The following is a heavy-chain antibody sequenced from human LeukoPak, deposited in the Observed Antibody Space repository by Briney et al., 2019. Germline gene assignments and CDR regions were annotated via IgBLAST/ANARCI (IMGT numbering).Heavy chain of an antibody. D-gene: IGHD3-22*01. V-gene: IGHV1-46*01. Sequence: ASVKVSCKASGYTFTSYYMHWVRQAPGQGLEWMGIINPSGGSTSYAQKFQGRVTMTRDTSTSTVYMELSSLRSEDTPVYYCARDSEPDYYDGKNAFDIWGQGTMVTVSS. J-gene: IGHJ3*02. CDR1: GYTFTSYY. CDR3: ARDSEPDYYDGKNAFDI. CDR2: INPSGGST.